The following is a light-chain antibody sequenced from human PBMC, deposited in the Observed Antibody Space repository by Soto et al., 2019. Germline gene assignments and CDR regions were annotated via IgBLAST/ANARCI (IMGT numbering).Light chain of an antibody. CDR1: QTISSW. V-gene: IGKV1-5*03. CDR2: KAS. CDR3: QHYNSYSEA. J-gene: IGKJ1*01. Sequence: DIQMTQSPSTLSGSVGDRVTITCRASQTISSWLAWYQQKPGKAPKLLIYKASTLKSGVPSRFIGSGSGTEFTLTISSLQPDYFATYYCQHYNSYSEAFGQGTKVELK.